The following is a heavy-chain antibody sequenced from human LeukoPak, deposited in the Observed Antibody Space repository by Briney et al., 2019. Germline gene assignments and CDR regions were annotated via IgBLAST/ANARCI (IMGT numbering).Heavy chain of an antibody. CDR1: GFTFSSYA. Sequence: GGSLRLSCAASGFTFSSYAMSWVRQAPGKGLEWVSVISGSGSSTYYADSVKGRFTISRDNSKNTLYLQMNSLRAEDTAVYYCATDRAYCSGGACYYYFDTWGQGTLVTVSS. V-gene: IGHV3-23*01. CDR2: ISGSGSST. D-gene: IGHD2-15*01. J-gene: IGHJ4*02. CDR3: ATDRAYCSGGACYYYFDT.